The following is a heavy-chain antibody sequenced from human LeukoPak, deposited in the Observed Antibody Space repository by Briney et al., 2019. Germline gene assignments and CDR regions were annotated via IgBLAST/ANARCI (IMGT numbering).Heavy chain of an antibody. Sequence: GGSLRLSCAASGFTFSSYSMNWVRQAPGKGLEWVSYISSSSSTIYYADSVKGRFTISRDNAKNSLYLQMNSLRAEDTALYYCAKDMYSSGWYGWFDPWGQGTLVTVSS. D-gene: IGHD6-19*01. CDR2: ISSSSSTI. CDR1: GFTFSSYS. J-gene: IGHJ5*02. CDR3: AKDMYSSGWYGWFDP. V-gene: IGHV3-48*04.